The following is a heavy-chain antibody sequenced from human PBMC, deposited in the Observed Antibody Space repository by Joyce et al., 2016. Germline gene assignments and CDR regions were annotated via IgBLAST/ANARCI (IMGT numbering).Heavy chain of an antibody. CDR2: IDPKDSYD. V-gene: IGHV5-10-1*03. CDR3: AGQYTYDRPFDY. Sequence: EVQLEQSGAEVKKPGESLRVSCKGSGYTFSNYGITWVRQMPGKGLEWMGKIDPKDSYDIYNASFQGNVTISADESISTAYRQWSSLKASDTGFYYGAGQYTYDRPFDYWGQGTLVTVSS. CDR1: GYTFSNYG. J-gene: IGHJ4*02. D-gene: IGHD5-18*01.